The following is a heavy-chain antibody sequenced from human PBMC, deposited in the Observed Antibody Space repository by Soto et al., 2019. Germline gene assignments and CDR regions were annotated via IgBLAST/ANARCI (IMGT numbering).Heavy chain of an antibody. CDR3: TRESKVTIRRYAFDI. V-gene: IGHV3-33*01. D-gene: IGHD4-17*01. CDR2: IWYDGSNK. J-gene: IGHJ3*02. Sequence: HPGGSLRLSCAASGFTFSNYGIHWVRQAPGKGLEWVAVIWYDGSNKYYADSVKGRFTISRDNSKNTLYLQMNSLRAEDTAVYYCTRESKVTIRRYAFDIWGQGTMVTVSS. CDR1: GFTFSNYG.